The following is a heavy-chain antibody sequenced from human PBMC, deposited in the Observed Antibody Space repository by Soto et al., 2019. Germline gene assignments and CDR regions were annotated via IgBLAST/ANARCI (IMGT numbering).Heavy chain of an antibody. D-gene: IGHD2-2*01. Sequence: SVKVSCKASGGTFSSYAISWVRQAPGQGLEWMGGIIPIIGTANYAQKFQGRVTITADKYTSTAYMELSSRRSEDTAVYYCAILMANIVVVPAATGYFEYWGQ. CDR1: GGTFSSYA. V-gene: IGHV1-69*06. CDR3: AILMANIVVVPAATGYFEY. CDR2: IIPIIGTA. J-gene: IGHJ4*02.